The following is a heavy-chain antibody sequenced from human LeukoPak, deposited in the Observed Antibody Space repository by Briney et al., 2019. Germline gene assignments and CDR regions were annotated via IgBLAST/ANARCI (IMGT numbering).Heavy chain of an antibody. V-gene: IGHV3-7*01. CDR3: ARQRLTYYDSSGPFDY. J-gene: IGHJ4*02. D-gene: IGHD3-22*01. Sequence: GGSLRLSCAASGFTFNNYAMSWVRQAPGKGLEWVANIKQDGSEKYYVDSVKGRFTISRDNAKNSLYLQMNSLRAEDTAVYYCARQRLTYYDSSGPFDYWGQGILATVSS. CDR2: IKQDGSEK. CDR1: GFTFNNYA.